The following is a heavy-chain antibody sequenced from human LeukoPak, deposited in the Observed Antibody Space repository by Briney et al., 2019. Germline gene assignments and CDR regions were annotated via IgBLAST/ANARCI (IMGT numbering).Heavy chain of an antibody. CDR2: MNPNSGNT. Sequence: ASVKVSCKASGYTFTSYDINWVRQATGQGLEWMGWMNPNSGNTGYAQKFQGRVTMTRNTSVSTAYMELSSLRSEDTAVYYCARGKKYYDTLTGYYRRNWFDPWGQGTLVTVSS. V-gene: IGHV1-8*01. J-gene: IGHJ5*02. CDR3: ARGKKYYDTLTGYYRRNWFDP. CDR1: GYTFTSYD. D-gene: IGHD3-9*01.